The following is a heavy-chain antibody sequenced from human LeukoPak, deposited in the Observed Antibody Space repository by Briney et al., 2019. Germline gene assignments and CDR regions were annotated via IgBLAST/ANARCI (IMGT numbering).Heavy chain of an antibody. V-gene: IGHV4-34*01. D-gene: IGHD3-22*01. CDR1: GGSFSGYY. J-gene: IGHJ4*02. Sequence: PSETLSLTCAVYGGSFSGYYWSWIRQPPGKGLEWIGEINHSGSTNYNPSLKSRVTISVDTSKNQFSLKLSSVTAADTAVYYCARSPMWYYYDSSGYYYASRTWDYWGQGTLVTVSS. CDR2: INHSGST. CDR3: ARSPMWYYYDSSGYYYASRTWDY.